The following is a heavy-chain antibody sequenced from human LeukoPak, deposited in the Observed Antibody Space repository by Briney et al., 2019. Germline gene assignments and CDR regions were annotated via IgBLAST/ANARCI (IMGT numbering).Heavy chain of an antibody. CDR1: GDSINNYY. CDR3: ARGTYYDFWSGEGLFDF. J-gene: IGHJ4*02. V-gene: IGHV4-59*01. Sequence: SEILSLTCTVSGDSINNYYWNWIRQPPGKGLEWIGYIYFHGSTNYNPSLKSRVTILVDPSKNQFSLSLNSVTAADTAVYYCARGTYYDFWSGEGLFDFWGQGTLVTVSS. D-gene: IGHD3-3*01. CDR2: IYFHGST.